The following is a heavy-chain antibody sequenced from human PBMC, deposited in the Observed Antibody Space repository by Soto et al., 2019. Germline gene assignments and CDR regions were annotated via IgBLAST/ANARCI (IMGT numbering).Heavy chain of an antibody. CDR1: GGTFSSYA. V-gene: IGHV1-69*01. D-gene: IGHD2-2*01. CDR3: ARDLGLYGSSTSCSSDY. Sequence: QVQLVQSGAEVKKPGSSVKVSCKASGGTFSSYAISWVRQAPGQGLEWMGGIIPIFGTANYAQTFQGRVTITADESTSTAYMELSSLRSEDTSVSYCARDLGLYGSSTSCSSDYWGKGTLVTVSS. CDR2: IIPIFGTA. J-gene: IGHJ4*02.